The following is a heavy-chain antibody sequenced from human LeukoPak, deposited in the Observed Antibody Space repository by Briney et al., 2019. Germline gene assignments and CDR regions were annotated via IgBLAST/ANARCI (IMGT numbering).Heavy chain of an antibody. Sequence: SETLSLTCAVYGGSFSGYHWSWIRQPPGKGLEWIGEINHSGSTNYNPSLKSRVTISVDTSKNQFSLKLSSVTAADTAVYYCARVERGDSSGYYYWFDPWGQGTLVTVSS. V-gene: IGHV4-34*01. CDR1: GGSFSGYH. CDR3: ARVERGDSSGYYYWFDP. J-gene: IGHJ5*02. CDR2: INHSGST. D-gene: IGHD3-22*01.